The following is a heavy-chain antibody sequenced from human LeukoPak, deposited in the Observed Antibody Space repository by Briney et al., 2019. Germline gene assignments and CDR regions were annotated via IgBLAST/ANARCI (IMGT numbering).Heavy chain of an antibody. CDR2: IYYSGSN. D-gene: IGHD5-12*01. CDR3: ARATKTGYTGYDWNY. J-gene: IGHJ4*02. Sequence: PSETLSLTCTVSGGSINSYYWSWLRQPQGKGRGGVGYIYYSGSNSYNSSLKSRVTISVGTSSNQSSLILTSVTAADTAVYYCARATKTGYTGYDWNYWGQGSLVTVSS. V-gene: IGHV4-59*01. CDR1: GGSINSYY.